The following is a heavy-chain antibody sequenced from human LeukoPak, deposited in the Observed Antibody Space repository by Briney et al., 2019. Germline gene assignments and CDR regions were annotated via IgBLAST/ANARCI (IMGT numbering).Heavy chain of an antibody. D-gene: IGHD3-9*01. CDR3: ARGVRRYFDWLLLAQLDY. J-gene: IGHJ4*02. CDR1: GYTFTSYA. CDR2: INAGNGNT. Sequence: GASVKVSCKASGYTFTSYAMHWVRQAPGQRLEWMGWINAGNGNTKYSQKFQGRVTITRDTSASTAYMELSSLRSEDTAVYYCARGVRRYFDWLLLAQLDYWGQGTLVTVSS. V-gene: IGHV1-3*01.